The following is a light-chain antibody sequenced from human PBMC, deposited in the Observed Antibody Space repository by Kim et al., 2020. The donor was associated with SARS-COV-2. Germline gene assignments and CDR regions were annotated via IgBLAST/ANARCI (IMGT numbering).Light chain of an antibody. J-gene: IGKJ4*01. CDR1: QSISSW. CDR3: QQYNSYPLT. Sequence: DIQMTQSPSTLSASVGDRVTISCRASQSISSWLAWHQQKPGKAPNLLIYESSSLESGVPSRFSGSGSGTEFTLTISSLQPDDFATYYCQQYNSYPLTLGGGTKVDIK. V-gene: IGKV1-5*03. CDR2: ESS.